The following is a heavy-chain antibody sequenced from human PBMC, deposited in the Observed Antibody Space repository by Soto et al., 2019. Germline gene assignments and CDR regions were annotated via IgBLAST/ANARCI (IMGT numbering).Heavy chain of an antibody. J-gene: IGHJ6*02. Sequence: GASVKVSCKVSGFALAALSMHWVRQAPGKGLEWMGRFDPEDGERIYAQKFQGRVTMTEDTSTDTAYMELSSLRSEDTAFYYCASSNYNYAMDVWGQGTTVTVSS. D-gene: IGHD4-4*01. V-gene: IGHV1-24*01. CDR2: FDPEDGER. CDR1: GFALAALS. CDR3: ASSNYNYAMDV.